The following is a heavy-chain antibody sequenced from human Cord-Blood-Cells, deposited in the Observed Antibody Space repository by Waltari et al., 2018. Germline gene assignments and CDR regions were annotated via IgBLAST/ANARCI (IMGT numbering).Heavy chain of an antibody. Sequence: QLQESGPGLVKPSVTLSLTCAVSGGSISSSNWRRWFRQPPGKGLEWIGEIYHSGSTNNNPSLKSGVPTSVDTSKIQFSRKLSYVTAPDTAVYYWARGRIAARGYCQHWGQGTLVTVSS. D-gene: IGHD6-6*01. J-gene: IGHJ1*01. CDR3: ARGRIAARGYCQH. CDR1: GGSISSSNW. CDR2: IYHSGST. V-gene: IGHV4-4*02.